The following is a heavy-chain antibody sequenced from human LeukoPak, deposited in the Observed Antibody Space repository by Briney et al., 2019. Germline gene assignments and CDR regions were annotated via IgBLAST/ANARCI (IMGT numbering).Heavy chain of an antibody. J-gene: IGHJ4*02. V-gene: IGHV1-18*01. Sequence: ASVKVSCKASGYTFTSYGISWVRQAPGQGLEWMGWISAYNGNTNYAQKLQGRVTMTTDTSTSTAYMELRSLRSDDTAVYYCARDYERYYYDRSGYPTPRTGICDYWGQGTLVTVSS. CDR3: ARDYERYYYDRSGYPTPRTGICDY. D-gene: IGHD3-22*01. CDR1: GYTFTSYG. CDR2: ISAYNGNT.